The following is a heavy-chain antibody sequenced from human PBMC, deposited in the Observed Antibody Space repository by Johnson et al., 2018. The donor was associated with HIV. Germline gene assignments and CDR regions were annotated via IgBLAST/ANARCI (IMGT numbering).Heavy chain of an antibody. D-gene: IGHD5-24*01. V-gene: IGHV3-30-3*01. CDR2: ISYDGSNK. Sequence: QMQLVESGGGVVQPGRSLRLSCAASGFTFSSYAMHWVRQAPGKGLEWVAVISYDGSNKYYADSVKGRFTISRDNSKNTLYLQMNSLRAEDTAVYYCAREMATIRGYACDIWGQGTMVTVSS. CDR3: AREMATIRGYACDI. CDR1: GFTFSSYA. J-gene: IGHJ3*02.